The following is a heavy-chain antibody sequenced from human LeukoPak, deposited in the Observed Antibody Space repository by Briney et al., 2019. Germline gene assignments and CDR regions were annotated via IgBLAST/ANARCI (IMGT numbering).Heavy chain of an antibody. J-gene: IGHJ6*02. D-gene: IGHD2-15*01. CDR2: ISSSSSTI. CDR3: ARDDCSGGSCYPYYYYGMDV. CDR1: GFTFSSYS. Sequence: GGSLRLSCAASGFTFSSYSMNWVRQAPGKGLEWVSYISSSSSTIYYADSVKGRFTISRDNAKNSLYLQMNSLRDKDTAVYYCARDDCSGGSCYPYYYYGMDVWGQGTTVTVSS. V-gene: IGHV3-48*02.